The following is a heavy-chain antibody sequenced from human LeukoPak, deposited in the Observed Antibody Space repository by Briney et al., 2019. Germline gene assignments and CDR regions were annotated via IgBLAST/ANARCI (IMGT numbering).Heavy chain of an antibody. D-gene: IGHD6-13*01. CDR1: GFTFSSYS. CDR3: AKVPVWQQLVDY. J-gene: IGHJ4*02. CDR2: ITVTGDT. Sequence: GGSLRLSCAASGFTFSSYSMSWVRQAPGKGLEWVSGITVTGDTYYADSLKGRFTISRDNSRNTLYLQMNSLRADDTAVYYCAKVPVWQQLVDYWGQGTLVTVSS. V-gene: IGHV3-23*01.